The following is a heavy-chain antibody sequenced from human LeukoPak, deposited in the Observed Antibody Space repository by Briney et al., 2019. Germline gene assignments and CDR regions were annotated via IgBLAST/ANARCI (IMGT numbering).Heavy chain of an antibody. CDR1: GGTFSSYA. V-gene: IGHV1-69*01. CDR2: IIPIFGTA. D-gene: IGHD6-19*01. CDR3: ARGGYSSGLLDY. J-gene: IGHJ4*02. Sequence: SSVKVSCKASGGTFSSYAISWVRQAPGQGLEWMGGIIPIFGTANYAQKFQGRVAITADESTSTAYMELSSLRSEDTAVYYCARGGYSSGLLDYWGQGTLVTVSS.